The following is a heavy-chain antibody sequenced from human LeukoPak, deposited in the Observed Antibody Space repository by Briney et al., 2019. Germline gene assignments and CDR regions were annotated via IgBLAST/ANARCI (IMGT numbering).Heavy chain of an antibody. Sequence: PSETLSLTCTVSGGSISSRNYYWGWIRQPPGKGLEWIGGVYYTGTTYSNPSLKSRVSISVDTSKNQFSLRLSSVTAADTAVYYCARHVSVAVTNFFDYWGQGTLVTVSS. J-gene: IGHJ4*02. D-gene: IGHD6-19*01. CDR3: ARHVSVAVTNFFDY. V-gene: IGHV4-39*01. CDR1: GGSISSRNYY. CDR2: VYYTGTT.